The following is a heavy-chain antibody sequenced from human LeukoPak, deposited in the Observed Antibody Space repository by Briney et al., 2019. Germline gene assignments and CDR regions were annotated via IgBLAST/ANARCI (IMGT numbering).Heavy chain of an antibody. CDR3: ARVRSGYDQRTRRGELDY. V-gene: IGHV4-61*05. J-gene: IGHJ4*02. CDR2: IYYSGST. CDR1: GGSINSNYYY. D-gene: IGHD5-12*01. Sequence: SETLSLTCTVSGGSINSNYYYWGWIRQPPGKGLEWIGYIYYSGSTNYNPSLKSRVTISVDTSKNQFSLKLSSVTAADTAVYYCARVRSGYDQRTRRGELDYWGQGTLVTVSS.